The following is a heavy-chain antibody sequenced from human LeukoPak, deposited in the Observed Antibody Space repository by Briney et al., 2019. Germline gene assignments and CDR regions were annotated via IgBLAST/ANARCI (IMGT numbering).Heavy chain of an antibody. CDR2: ILTGDNT. Sequence: PGGSLRLSCAAPGFTVRSKYMSWVRQAPGKGPEWVSVILTGDNTYYSASVRGRFTISRDHSRDTLYLQMNNLRAEDTAVYYCATELRYVGGYFDYWGQGTLVTVSS. CDR3: ATELRYVGGYFDY. V-gene: IGHV3-53*01. D-gene: IGHD3-9*01. CDR1: GFTVRSKY. J-gene: IGHJ4*02.